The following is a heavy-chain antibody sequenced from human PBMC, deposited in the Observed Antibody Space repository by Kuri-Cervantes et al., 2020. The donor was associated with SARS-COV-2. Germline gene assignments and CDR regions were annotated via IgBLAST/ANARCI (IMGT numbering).Heavy chain of an antibody. D-gene: IGHD3-3*01. V-gene: IGHV1-18*01. CDR2: ISAYNGNT. J-gene: IGHJ5*02. CDR1: GYTFTSYG. CDR3: ARDKDFWSGPGVNWFDP. Sequence: ASVKVSCKASGYTFTSYGISWVRQAPGRGLEWMGWISAYNGNTNYAQKLQGRVTMTTDTSTSTAYMELRSLRSDDTAVYYCARDKDFWSGPGVNWFDPWGQGTLVTVSS.